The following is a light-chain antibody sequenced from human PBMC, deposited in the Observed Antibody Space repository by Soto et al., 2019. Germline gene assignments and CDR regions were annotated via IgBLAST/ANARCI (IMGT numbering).Light chain of an antibody. CDR2: GAS. Sequence: DIQLTQSPSSLSASVGDRVTITCRASQGVSSYVDWYQQKPGKPPKLLIYGASTLQSGVPSRFSGGASGTEFTFTITSLQPEDFATYYCQQVNSYPLTFGQGTRLDI. V-gene: IGKV1-9*01. CDR3: QQVNSYPLT. CDR1: QGVSSY. J-gene: IGKJ5*01.